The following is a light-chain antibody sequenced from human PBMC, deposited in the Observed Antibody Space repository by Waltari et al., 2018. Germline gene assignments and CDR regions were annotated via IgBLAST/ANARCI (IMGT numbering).Light chain of an antibody. CDR3: QQHYTAPIT. V-gene: IGKV4-1*01. Sequence: DIVLTHSPDSLLVSLGEGATIHCKSIQSALHSSKNKYYFAWYQQKPGQPLKLLMYWACTREPGVPDRFSGSGSGTEFTLTIRSLQAEEVAVYYCQQHYTAPITFGQGTRLDIK. CDR1: QSALHSSKNKYY. J-gene: IGKJ5*01. CDR2: WAC.